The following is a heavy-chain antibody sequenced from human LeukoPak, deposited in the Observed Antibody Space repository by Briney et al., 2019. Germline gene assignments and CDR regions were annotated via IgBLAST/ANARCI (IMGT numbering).Heavy chain of an antibody. CDR1: GGSISNYY. J-gene: IGHJ5*02. Sequence: KSSETLSLTCTVSGGSISNYYWSWIRQPAGKGLEWIGRIYTSGSNNYNPSLKSRVTMSVDRSKNQFSLKLSSVTAADTAVYYCARGWMVRGVIGYFDPWGQGTLVTVSS. V-gene: IGHV4-4*07. D-gene: IGHD3-10*01. CDR2: IYTSGSN. CDR3: ARGWMVRGVIGYFDP.